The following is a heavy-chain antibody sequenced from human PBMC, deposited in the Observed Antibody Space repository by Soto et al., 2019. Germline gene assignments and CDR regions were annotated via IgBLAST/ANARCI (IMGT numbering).Heavy chain of an antibody. D-gene: IGHD1-26*01. CDR1: GFTFSSYG. J-gene: IGHJ4*02. CDR2: ISYDGSNK. CDR3: AKDSGSYGKGYFGY. Sequence: QVQLVESGGGVVQPGRSLRLSCAASGFTFSSYGMHWVRQAPGKGLEWVAVISYDGSNKYYADSVKGRFTLSRDNSKDTVYLQMNSLRAEDTAVYFCAKDSGSYGKGYFGYWGQGTLVTVSS. V-gene: IGHV3-30*18.